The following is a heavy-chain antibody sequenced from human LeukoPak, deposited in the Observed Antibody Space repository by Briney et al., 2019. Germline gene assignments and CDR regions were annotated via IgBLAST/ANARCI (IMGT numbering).Heavy chain of an antibody. V-gene: IGHV4-59*01. CDR1: GGSISPYY. CDR2: IYYSRST. CDR3: ARAVGGDGSGSL. J-gene: IGHJ4*02. D-gene: IGHD3-10*01. Sequence: PSETLSLTCTVSGGSISPYYWSWIWQPPGKGLEWIGHIYYSRSTKYNPSLKSRVTISVDTSKNQFSLRLSSVTAADTAVYYCARAVGGDGSGSLWGPGTLVTVSS.